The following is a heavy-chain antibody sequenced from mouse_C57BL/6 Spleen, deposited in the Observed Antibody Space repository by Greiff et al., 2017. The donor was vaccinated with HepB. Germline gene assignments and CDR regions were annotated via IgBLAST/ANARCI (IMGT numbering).Heavy chain of an antibody. CDR2: ISDGGSYT. D-gene: IGHD3-3*01. J-gene: IGHJ2*01. CDR3: ARDPHPRGLDY. V-gene: IGHV5-4*01. CDR1: GFTFSSYA. Sequence: EVHLVESGGGLVKPGGSLKLSCAASGFTFSSYAMSWVRQTPEKRLEWVATISDGGSYTYYPDNVKGRFTISRDNAKNNLYLQMSHLKSEDTAMYYCARDPHPRGLDYWGQGTTLTVSS.